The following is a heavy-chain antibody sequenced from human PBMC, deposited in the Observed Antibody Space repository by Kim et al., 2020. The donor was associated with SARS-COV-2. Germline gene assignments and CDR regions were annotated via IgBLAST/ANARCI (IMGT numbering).Heavy chain of an antibody. V-gene: IGHV4-59*09. CDR3: ARGLLWFGELLWGGGMDV. J-gene: IGHJ6*02. Sequence: KSRVTISVDTSKNQFSLKLSSVTAADTAVYYCARGLLWFGELLWGGGMDVWGQGTTVTVSS. D-gene: IGHD3-10*01.